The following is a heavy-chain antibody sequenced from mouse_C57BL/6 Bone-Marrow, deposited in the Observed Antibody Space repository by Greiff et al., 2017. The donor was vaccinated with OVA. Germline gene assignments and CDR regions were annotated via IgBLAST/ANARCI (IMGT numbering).Heavy chain of an antibody. D-gene: IGHD1-1*01. CDR1: GYAFTNYL. V-gene: IGHV1-54*01. CDR2: INPGSGGT. Sequence: QVQLQQSGAELVRPGTSVKVSCKASGYAFTNYLIEWVKQRPGQGLEWIGVINPGSGGTNYNEKFKGKATLTADKSSSTAYMQLSSLTSEDSAVYFCTRSGYYGSSSRYFDVWGTGTTVTVSS. J-gene: IGHJ1*03. CDR3: TRSGYYGSSSRYFDV.